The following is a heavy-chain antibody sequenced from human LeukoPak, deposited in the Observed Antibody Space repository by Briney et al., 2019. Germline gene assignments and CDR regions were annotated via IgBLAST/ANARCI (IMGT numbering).Heavy chain of an antibody. CDR1: NGSISDYY. D-gene: IGHD3-3*01. CDR2: IYYIGTT. V-gene: IGHV4-59*12. CDR3: ARKRRLLESGFDP. J-gene: IGHJ5*02. Sequence: SETLSLTCTVSNGSISDYYRNWIRQRPGKGLEWIGYIYYIGTTTYNPSLKSRVTISVDTSKNQFSLRLTSVTAADTAVYYCARKRRLLESGFDPWGQGALVTVSS.